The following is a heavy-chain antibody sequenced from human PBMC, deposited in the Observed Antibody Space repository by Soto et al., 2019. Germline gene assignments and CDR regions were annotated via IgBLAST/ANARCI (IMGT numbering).Heavy chain of an antibody. CDR3: ARLRCSGGSCYVLDY. J-gene: IGHJ4*02. CDR2: VAYGGST. V-gene: IGHV4-59*01. Sequence: SETLSLTCTVSGGSITNYYWSWIRQPPGKEMEWIGYVAYGGSTNYNPPLKGRVTISVGSSEIQFSLKLSPVTAADTAVYYCARLRCSGGSCYVLDYWGQGTLVTVSS. D-gene: IGHD2-15*01. CDR1: GGSITNYY.